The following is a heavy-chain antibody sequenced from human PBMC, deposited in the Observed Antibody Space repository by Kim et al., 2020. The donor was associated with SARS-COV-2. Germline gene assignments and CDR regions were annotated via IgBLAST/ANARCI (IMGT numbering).Heavy chain of an antibody. Sequence: LKSRVTISVDKSKNQFSLKLSSVTAADTAVYYCARGPVLTAIPFSNYFDYWGQGTLVTVSS. V-gene: IGHV4-4*02. D-gene: IGHD2-21*02. CDR3: ARGPVLTAIPFSNYFDY. J-gene: IGHJ4*02.